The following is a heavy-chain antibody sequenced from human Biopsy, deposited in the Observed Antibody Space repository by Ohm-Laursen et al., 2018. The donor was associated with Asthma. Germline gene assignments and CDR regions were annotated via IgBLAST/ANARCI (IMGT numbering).Heavy chain of an antibody. CDR2: IHYIGST. CDR3: AGFCSGGNCPDH. V-gene: IGHV4-59*07. Sequence: TLSLTCTVSGVSIRRYYWTWIRQPPGKGLEWIGNIHYIGSTYSNPSLKSRVTISVDTSKKQISLRLSSVIASDTAVYYCAGFCSGGNCPDHWGQGTLVTVSS. CDR1: GVSIRRYY. D-gene: IGHD2-15*01. J-gene: IGHJ4*02.